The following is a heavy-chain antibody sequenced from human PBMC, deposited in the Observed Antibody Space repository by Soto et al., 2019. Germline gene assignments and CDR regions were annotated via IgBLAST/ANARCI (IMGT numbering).Heavy chain of an antibody. J-gene: IGHJ4*02. CDR1: GFTFSNAW. D-gene: IGHD3-22*01. V-gene: IGHV3-15*01. Sequence: GSLRLSCAASGFTFSNAWMSWVRQAPGKGLEWVGRIKSKTDGGTTDYAAPVKGRFTISRDDSKNTLYLQMNSLKTEDTAVYYCTTGRDYYDSSGPFDYWGQGTLVTVSS. CDR2: IKSKTDGGTT. CDR3: TTGRDYYDSSGPFDY.